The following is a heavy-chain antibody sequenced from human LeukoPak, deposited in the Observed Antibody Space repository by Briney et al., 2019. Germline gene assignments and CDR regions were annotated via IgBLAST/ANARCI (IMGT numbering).Heavy chain of an antibody. J-gene: IGHJ4*02. Sequence: QPGGSLRLSCAASGFTFSRYEMNWVRQAPGKGLEWLSYISGSGRTIFYGDSVKGRFTISRDNANNSLYLQINSLRAEDTALYYCARVALHSSGDNYGQGAFDYWGQGTLVTASS. CDR3: ARVALHSSGDNYGQGAFDY. CDR2: ISGSGRTI. V-gene: IGHV3-48*03. CDR1: GFTFSRYE. D-gene: IGHD6-19*01.